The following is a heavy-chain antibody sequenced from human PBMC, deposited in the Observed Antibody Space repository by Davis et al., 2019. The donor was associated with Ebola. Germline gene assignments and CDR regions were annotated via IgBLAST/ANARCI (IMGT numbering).Heavy chain of an antibody. Sequence: GSLRLSCAVYAGSFSDYYWNWIRQPPGKGLEWIGEINHSGSTNYNPSLKSRVTISVDTSKNQFSLKLSSVTAADTAVYYCARRIIAAPFDYWGQGTLVTVSS. CDR1: AGSFSDYY. V-gene: IGHV4-34*01. CDR3: ARRIIAAPFDY. D-gene: IGHD6-6*01. J-gene: IGHJ4*02. CDR2: INHSGST.